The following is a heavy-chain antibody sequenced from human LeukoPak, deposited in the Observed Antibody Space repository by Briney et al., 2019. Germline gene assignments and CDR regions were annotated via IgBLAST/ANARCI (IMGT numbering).Heavy chain of an antibody. J-gene: IGHJ2*01. CDR1: RFTFSSYG. D-gene: IGHD6-19*01. CDR2: LNTDGSDT. Sequence: GGSLRLSCAASRFTFSSYGMHWVRQAPGKGLVWVSRLNTDGSDTRYADSVQGRFTISRDNAENTLYLQMNSLRAEDTAVYYCARSEAVAWSFDLWGRGTLVTVSS. V-gene: IGHV3-74*01. CDR3: ARSEAVAWSFDL.